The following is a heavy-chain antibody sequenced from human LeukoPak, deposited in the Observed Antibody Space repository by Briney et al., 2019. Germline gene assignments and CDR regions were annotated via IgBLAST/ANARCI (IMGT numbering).Heavy chain of an antibody. D-gene: IGHD6-13*01. J-gene: IGHJ4*02. CDR3: AREVKKGIAAAGSRDY. Sequence: SGGSLRLSCAASGFTVNSNYMSWVRQAPGTGLEWVSIIYSSGTTYYADSVKRRFTISRDNSKNTLYLQMNSLRAEDTAVYYCAREVKKGIAAAGSRDYWGQGTLVTVSS. CDR2: IYSSGTT. V-gene: IGHV3-53*01. CDR1: GFTVNSNY.